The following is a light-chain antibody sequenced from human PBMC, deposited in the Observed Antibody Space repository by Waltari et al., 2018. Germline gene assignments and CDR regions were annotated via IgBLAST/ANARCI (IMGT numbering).Light chain of an antibody. J-gene: IGKJ4*01. CDR2: GAS. CDR1: QRVNNNF. Sequence: DSQRVNNNFLNWDQQQPGQAPRLLIDGASSRATGSPDSFSGRVSGTDFTLTISRLEPEYFAVYYCQQYDSIVLTFGRGTNVEI. V-gene: IGKV3-20*01. CDR3: QQYDSIVLT.